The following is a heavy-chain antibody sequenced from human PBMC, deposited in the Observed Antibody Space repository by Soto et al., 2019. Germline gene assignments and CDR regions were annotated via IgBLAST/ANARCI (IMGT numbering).Heavy chain of an antibody. CDR2: IYWDDDK. CDR3: AQSIRGLDWFDP. D-gene: IGHD5-12*01. Sequence: QITLKESGPTLVKPTQTLTLTCTFSGFSLNTRGVGVGGIRQPPGKALEWLALIYWDDDKRNSPSLNSRLTITKDTSKNQVVLTMTNVDPVDTATYYCAQSIRGLDWFDPWGQGTLVTVSS. V-gene: IGHV2-5*02. CDR1: GFSLNTRGVG. J-gene: IGHJ5*02.